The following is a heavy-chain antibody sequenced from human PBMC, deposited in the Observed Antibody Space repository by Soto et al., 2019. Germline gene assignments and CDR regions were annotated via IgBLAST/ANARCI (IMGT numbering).Heavy chain of an antibody. CDR2: ISYDGSNK. D-gene: IGHD6-13*01. CDR3: ARDIALQHYYYYGMDV. V-gene: IGHV3-30-3*01. J-gene: IGHJ6*02. CDR1: GFTFSSYA. Sequence: QVQLVESGGGVVQRGRSLRLSCAASGFTFSSYAMHWVRQAPGKGLEWVAVISYDGSNKYYADSVKGRFTISRDNSKNTLYLQMNSLRAEDTAVYYCARDIALQHYYYYGMDVWGQGTTVTVSS.